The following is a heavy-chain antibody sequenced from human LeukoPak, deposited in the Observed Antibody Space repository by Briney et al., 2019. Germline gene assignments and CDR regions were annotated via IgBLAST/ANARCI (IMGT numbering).Heavy chain of an antibody. V-gene: IGHV3-23*01. J-gene: IGHJ4*02. Sequence: GGSLRLSCAVSGFSVSSYGMSWVRQAPGKGLEWISAISVNGDTTYYADSVKGRFIISRDNSENTLYLQMNSLRTEDTAVYYCAQGYSSGWFPYWGQGSLVSVS. CDR3: AQGYSSGWFPY. CDR2: ISVNGDTT. CDR1: GFSVSSYG. D-gene: IGHD6-19*01.